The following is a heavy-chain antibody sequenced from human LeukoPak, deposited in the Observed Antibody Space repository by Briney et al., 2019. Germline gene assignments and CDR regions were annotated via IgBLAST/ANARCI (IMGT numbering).Heavy chain of an antibody. D-gene: IGHD1-1*01. J-gene: IGHJ4*02. Sequence: SETLSLTCTVSGGSIGSYYWSWLRQPPGKGLECLGYISSSGSTNYNPALESRVTISKDMSKNQFSLKLSSVTAADTALYFCARLVYNTYTNNWRFDYWGQGTLVTVSS. V-gene: IGHV4-4*08. CDR1: GGSIGSYY. CDR3: ARLVYNTYTNNWRFDY. CDR2: ISSSGST.